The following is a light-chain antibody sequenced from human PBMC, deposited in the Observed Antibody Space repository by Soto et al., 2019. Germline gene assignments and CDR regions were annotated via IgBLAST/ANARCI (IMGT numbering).Light chain of an antibody. CDR1: STDVGGYNY. Sequence: QSVLTQPASVSGSPGQSITISCTGTSTDVGGYNYVSWYQQRPGEAPKLMIYDVSSRPSGISSRFSGSKSGNTASLTISGLQAEDEADYHCSSYTSASTLVVFGGGTKVTVL. V-gene: IGLV2-14*03. J-gene: IGLJ2*01. CDR3: SSYTSASTLVV. CDR2: DVS.